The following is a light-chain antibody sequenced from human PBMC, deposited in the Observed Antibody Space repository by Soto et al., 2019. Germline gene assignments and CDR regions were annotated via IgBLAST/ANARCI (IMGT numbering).Light chain of an antibody. Sequence: AIRMTQSPSSFSASTGDRVTITCRASQGISSYLAWYQQKPGKAPKLLIYAASTLQSGVPSRFSGSGSGTDFTLTISCLQSEDFATEYCQQYYSYPSLTFGGGTKVEIK. J-gene: IGKJ4*01. CDR2: AAS. CDR3: QQYYSYPSLT. CDR1: QGISSY. V-gene: IGKV1-8*01.